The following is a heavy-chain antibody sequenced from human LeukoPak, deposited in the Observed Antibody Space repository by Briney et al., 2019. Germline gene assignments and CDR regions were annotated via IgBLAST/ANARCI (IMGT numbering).Heavy chain of an antibody. D-gene: IGHD3-10*01. CDR3: ARQTFGDLYFDS. CDR1: GGSISRGSYY. Sequence: PSETLSLTCIVSGGSISRGSYYWNWIRQPAGKGLEWMGRIYNSGSTNYNPSLKSRVTISTDMSKNQLSLQLSSVTAADTAVYYCARQTFGDLYFDSWGQGTLVIVSS. CDR2: IYNSGST. V-gene: IGHV4-61*02. J-gene: IGHJ4*02.